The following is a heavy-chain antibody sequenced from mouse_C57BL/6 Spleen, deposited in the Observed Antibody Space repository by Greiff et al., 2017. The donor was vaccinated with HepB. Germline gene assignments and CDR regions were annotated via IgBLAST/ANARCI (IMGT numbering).Heavy chain of an antibody. J-gene: IGHJ4*01. Sequence: QVHVKQSGAELVRPGTSVKMSCKASGYTFTNYWIGWAKQRPGHGLEWIGDIYPGGGYTNYNEKFKGKATLTADKSSSTAYMQFSSLTSEDSAIYYCARSGDYDEGGYAMDYWGQGTSVTVSS. CDR2: IYPGGGYT. V-gene: IGHV1-63*01. D-gene: IGHD2-4*01. CDR3: ARSGDYDEGGYAMDY. CDR1: GYTFTNYW.